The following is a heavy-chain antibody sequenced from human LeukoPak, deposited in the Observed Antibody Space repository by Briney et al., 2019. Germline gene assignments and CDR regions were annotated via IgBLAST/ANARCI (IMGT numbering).Heavy chain of an antibody. CDR2: IDPDDSET. Sequence: GESLKISCKASGYSIRSLWIGWVRQMPGKGLEWMGVIDPDDSETRYSPSFQGQVTISADKSISTAYLQWSTLKASDSAMYYCARRPLLYGSGSYWDHWGQGTLVTVSS. CDR3: ARRPLLYGSGSYWDH. V-gene: IGHV5-51*01. J-gene: IGHJ4*02. CDR1: GYSIRSLW. D-gene: IGHD3-10*01.